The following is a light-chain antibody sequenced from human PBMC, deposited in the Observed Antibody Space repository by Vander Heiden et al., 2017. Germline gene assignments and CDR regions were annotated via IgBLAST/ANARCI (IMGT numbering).Light chain of an antibody. J-gene: IGLJ2*01. CDR3: SSYTSSSTVV. Sequence: HSALTQPASVSGSPGQATTISVDGASSHVGGYNYVSWYQQHPGKAPKLMIYDVSNRPSGVSNRFSGSKSGNTASLTISGLQAEDEADYYCSSYTSSSTVVFGGGTKLTVL. V-gene: IGLV2-14*01. CDR1: SSHVGGYNY. CDR2: DVS.